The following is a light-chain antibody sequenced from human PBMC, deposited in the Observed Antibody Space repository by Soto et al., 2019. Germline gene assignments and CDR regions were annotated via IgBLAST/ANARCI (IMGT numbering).Light chain of an antibody. V-gene: IGKV3-20*01. CDR3: QQYYSSPPGFT. CDR1: QRVSSTY. CDR2: APA. J-gene: IGKJ3*01. Sequence: EVVLTQSPDTLSLFPGETATLSCRASQRVSSTYFAWYRQKPGQPPRLLIYAPANTATGVPDRFSGSGSGIDFTLTISRRAPEDFAVYYCQQYYSSPPGFTFGPGTTVEVK.